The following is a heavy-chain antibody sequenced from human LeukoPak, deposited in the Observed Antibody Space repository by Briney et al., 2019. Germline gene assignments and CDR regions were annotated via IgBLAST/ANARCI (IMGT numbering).Heavy chain of an antibody. J-gene: IGHJ6*02. CDR1: SDSLSSSNYY. V-gene: IGHV4-39*07. D-gene: IGHD2-8*01. CDR3: ARLGYCTNGVCYPYYYYGMDV. Sequence: PSETLSLTCSVSSDSLSSSNYYLAWIRQPPGKGLEWIGEINHSGSTNYNPSLKSRVTISVGTSKNQFSLKLSSVTAADTAVYYCARLGYCTNGVCYPYYYYGMDVWGQGTTVTVSS. CDR2: INHSGST.